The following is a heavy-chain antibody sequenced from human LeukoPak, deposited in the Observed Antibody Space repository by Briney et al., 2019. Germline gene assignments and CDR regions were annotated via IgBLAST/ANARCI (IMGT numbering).Heavy chain of an antibody. CDR1: GDTFSPFS. CDR2: ITPIFDTT. V-gene: IGHV1-69*13. J-gene: IGHJ4*02. D-gene: IGHD3-10*01. Sequence: GASVTVSCKASGDTFSPFSFSWVRQAPGQGLEWMGGITPIFDTTKYAQKFQGRVTITADESTTSVYMELSGLTSEDTAVYYCARDVSKIRGVKAFDYWGQGTPVTVSS. CDR3: ARDVSKIRGVKAFDY.